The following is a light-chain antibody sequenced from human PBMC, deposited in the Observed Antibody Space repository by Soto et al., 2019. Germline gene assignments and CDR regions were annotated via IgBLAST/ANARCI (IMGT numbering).Light chain of an antibody. V-gene: IGKV3D-15*01. CDR2: GAS. CDR3: QPYNNWPLT. J-gene: IGKJ4*01. CDR1: QSVDSN. Sequence: EIVMTQSPATLSVSPGERATLSCRASQSVDSNLAWYQQKPGQAPRLLIFGASTRATGIPARFSGSGSGTDFTLTISSLQSEDFAVYYCQPYNNWPLTFGGGTKVDIK.